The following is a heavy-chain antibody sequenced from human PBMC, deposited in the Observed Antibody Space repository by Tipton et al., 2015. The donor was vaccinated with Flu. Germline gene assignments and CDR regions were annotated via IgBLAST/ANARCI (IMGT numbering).Heavy chain of an antibody. CDR2: IYHSGST. CDR3: ARVPAFFTVSSWFDP. D-gene: IGHD4-17*01. V-gene: IGHV4-38-2*02. Sequence: TLSLTCSVSGYSISSGYSWGWIRQSPGKGLEWIGSIYHSGSTFYNPSLRSRVTMSVDTSRNQFSLKLISVTAADTAVYYCARVPAFFTVSSWFDPWDQGTLLIISS. J-gene: IGHJ5*02. CDR1: GYSISSGYS.